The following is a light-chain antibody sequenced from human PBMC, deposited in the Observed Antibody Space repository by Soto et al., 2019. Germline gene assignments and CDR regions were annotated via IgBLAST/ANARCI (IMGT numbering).Light chain of an antibody. J-gene: IGLJ2*01. CDR1: SGHSSYT. V-gene: IGLV4-60*02. Sequence: QSVLTQSSSASASLGSSVKLTCTLSSGHSSYTIAWHQQQPGKAPRFLMKVEGSGSYNKGSGVPDRFSGSSSGADRCLTISNLQFEDEADYYCETWDSNTRVFGGGTQLTVL. CDR3: ETWDSNTRV. CDR2: VEGSGSY.